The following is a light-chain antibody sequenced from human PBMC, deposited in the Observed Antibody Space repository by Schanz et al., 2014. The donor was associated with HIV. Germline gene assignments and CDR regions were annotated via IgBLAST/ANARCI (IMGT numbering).Light chain of an antibody. CDR3: QELNS. CDR2: AAS. J-gene: IGKJ4*01. Sequence: IQLTQSPSSLSASVGDRVTITCRASQGIDNYFAWYQQKPGKAPKLLISAASTLQSGVPSRFSGSASGTEFTLTISSLQPDDSATYYCQELNSFGGGTKVEIK. CDR1: QGIDNY. V-gene: IGKV1-9*01.